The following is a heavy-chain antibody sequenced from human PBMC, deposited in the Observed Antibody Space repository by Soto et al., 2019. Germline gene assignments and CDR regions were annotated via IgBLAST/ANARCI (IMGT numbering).Heavy chain of an antibody. Sequence: NPGGSLRLSCAASGFTFSYYTVDWVRRAPGKGLEWVSSISGIRDDIRYADSVKGRFTISRDNAKTSLYLQMNSLTTEDTAVYYCAREGVHNYNEYYFDYWGQGTLVTVSS. V-gene: IGHV3-21*06. D-gene: IGHD3-22*01. J-gene: IGHJ4*02. CDR2: ISGIRDDI. CDR1: GFTFSYYT. CDR3: AREGVHNYNEYYFDY.